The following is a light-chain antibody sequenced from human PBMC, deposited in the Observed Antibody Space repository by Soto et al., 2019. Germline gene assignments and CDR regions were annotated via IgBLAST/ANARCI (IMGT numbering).Light chain of an antibody. CDR2: AAS. V-gene: IGKV1-39*01. Sequence: DIQMTQSPSSLSVSLGDRVTITCRASQSISSYLNWYQQKPGKAPKLLIYAASSMRTGVPSRFSGSGSGTDFTLTISSLQPEDFVTYYCHQSYSSPPGTFGQGTKVEIK. J-gene: IGKJ1*01. CDR1: QSISSY. CDR3: HQSYSSPPGT.